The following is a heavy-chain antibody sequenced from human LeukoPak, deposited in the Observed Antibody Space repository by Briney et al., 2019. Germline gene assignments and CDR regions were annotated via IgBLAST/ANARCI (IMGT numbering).Heavy chain of an antibody. CDR3: ARVGTATRYWYFDL. Sequence: SQTLSLTCTVSGGSISSGSYYWSWIRQPAGKGPEWIGRIYTSGSTNYNPSLKSRVTIPVDTSKNQFSLKLSSVTAADTAVYYCARVGTATRYWYFDLWGRGTLVTVSS. D-gene: IGHD1/OR15-1a*01. CDR1: GGSISSGSYY. V-gene: IGHV4-61*02. CDR2: IYTSGST. J-gene: IGHJ2*01.